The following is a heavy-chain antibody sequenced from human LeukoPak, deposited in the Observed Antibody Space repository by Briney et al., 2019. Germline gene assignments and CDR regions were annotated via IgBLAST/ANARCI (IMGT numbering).Heavy chain of an antibody. D-gene: IGHD1-26*01. V-gene: IGHV3-23*01. CDR2: ISGSGGST. CDR1: GFTFSSYA. J-gene: IGHJ4*02. CDR3: AKDREYSGSYPAVDY. Sequence: AGGSLRLSCAASGFTFSSYAMSWVRQAPGKGLEWVSDISGSGGSTYYADSVKGRFTISRDNSKNTLYLQMNSLRAEDTAVYYCAKDREYSGSYPAVDYWGQGTLVTVSS.